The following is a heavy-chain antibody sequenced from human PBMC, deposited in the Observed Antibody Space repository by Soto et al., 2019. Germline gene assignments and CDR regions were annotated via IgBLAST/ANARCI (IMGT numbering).Heavy chain of an antibody. V-gene: IGHV3-30-3*01. CDR3: ARDRSSSWWDYYYYYGMDG. J-gene: IGHJ6*01. CDR1: GFTFSSYA. D-gene: IGHD6-13*01. Sequence: GGSLRLSCAASGFTFSSYAMHWVRQAPGKGLEWVAVISYDGSNKYYADSVKGRFTISRDNSKNTLYLQMNSLRAEDTAVYYCARDRSSSWWDYYYYYGMDGWGQGTTVTVSS. CDR2: ISYDGSNK.